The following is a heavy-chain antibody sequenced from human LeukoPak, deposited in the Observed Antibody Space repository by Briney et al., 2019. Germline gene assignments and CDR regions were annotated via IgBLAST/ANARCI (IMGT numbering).Heavy chain of an antibody. Sequence: GGSLRLSCAASGFTFASYAMSWVRQAPGKGLEWVSAISSSGGSTYYADSVKGRFTISRDNSKSTLYLQMNSLSAEDMAVYYCAHHRGSLDSDTEYFQHWGQGTLVTVSS. D-gene: IGHD3-22*01. CDR2: ISSSGGST. CDR3: AHHRGSLDSDTEYFQH. J-gene: IGHJ1*01. V-gene: IGHV3-23*01. CDR1: GFTFASYA.